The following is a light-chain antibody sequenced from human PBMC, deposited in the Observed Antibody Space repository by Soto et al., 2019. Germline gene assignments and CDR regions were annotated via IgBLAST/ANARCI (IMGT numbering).Light chain of an antibody. J-gene: IGLJ2*01. CDR1: SSDVGGYNY. CDR2: EVS. V-gene: IGLV2-14*01. CDR3: NSYTRSSAVV. Sequence: QSALTQPASVSGSPGQSITISCTGTSSDVGGYNYVSWYQHHPGKAPKLMIYEVSNRPSGVSNRFSGSKSGNTASLTISGLQGEDEADYYCNSYTRSSAVVCGGGTKLTVL.